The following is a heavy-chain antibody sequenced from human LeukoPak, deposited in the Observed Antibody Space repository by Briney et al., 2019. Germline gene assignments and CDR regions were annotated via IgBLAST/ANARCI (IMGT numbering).Heavy chain of an antibody. CDR2: IYYSGNT. J-gene: IGHJ5*02. D-gene: IGHD3-22*01. Sequence: PSETLSLTCTVSGVSISSYYWSWIRQPPGKGLEWIGYIYYSGNTNYNPSLKSRVTISVDTSKNQFSLKLSSVTAADTAVYYCARQESDSSGYSWFDPWGQGTLVTVSS. V-gene: IGHV4-59*08. CDR3: ARQESDSSGYSWFDP. CDR1: GVSISSYY.